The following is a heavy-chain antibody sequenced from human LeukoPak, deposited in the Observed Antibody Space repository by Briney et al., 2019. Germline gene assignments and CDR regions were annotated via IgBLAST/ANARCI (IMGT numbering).Heavy chain of an antibody. CDR3: ARANPFIAAAARREDY. CDR1: GYTFTSYG. V-gene: IGHV1-18*01. Sequence: ASVKVSCKASGYTFTSYGISWVRQAPGQGLEWMGWISAYNGNTNYAQKLQGRVTMTTDTSTSTAYMELRSLRSDDTAVYYCARANPFIAAAARREDYWGQGTLVTVSS. J-gene: IGHJ4*02. CDR2: ISAYNGNT. D-gene: IGHD6-13*01.